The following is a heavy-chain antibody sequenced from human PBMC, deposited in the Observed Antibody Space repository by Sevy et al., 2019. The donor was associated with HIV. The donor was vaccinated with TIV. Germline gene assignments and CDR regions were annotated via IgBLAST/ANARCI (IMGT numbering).Heavy chain of an antibody. CDR3: ARGGYSSGWYAGYYYYYYMDV. J-gene: IGHJ6*03. CDR2: INPNSGGT. Sequence: ASVKVSCKASGYTFTGYYMHGVRQAPGQGLEWMGWINPNSGGTNYAQKFQGRVTMTRDTSISTAYMELSRLRSDDTAVYYCARGGYSSGWYAGYYYYYYMDVWGKGTTVTVSS. CDR1: GYTFTGYY. D-gene: IGHD6-19*01. V-gene: IGHV1-2*02.